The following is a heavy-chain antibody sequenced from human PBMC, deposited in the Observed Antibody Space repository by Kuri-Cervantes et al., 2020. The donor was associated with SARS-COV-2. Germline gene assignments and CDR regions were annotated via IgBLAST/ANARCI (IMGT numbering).Heavy chain of an antibody. Sequence: GESLKISCAASGFTFSSYEMNWVRQAPGKGLEWVSYISSSGSTIYYADSVKGRFTISRDNAKNSLYLQMNSLRAEDTAVYYCARDGVKDDYGFSSYWGQGTLVTVSS. CDR3: ARDGVKDDYGFSSY. J-gene: IGHJ4*02. D-gene: IGHD4-17*01. CDR2: ISSSGSTI. V-gene: IGHV3-48*03. CDR1: GFTFSSYE.